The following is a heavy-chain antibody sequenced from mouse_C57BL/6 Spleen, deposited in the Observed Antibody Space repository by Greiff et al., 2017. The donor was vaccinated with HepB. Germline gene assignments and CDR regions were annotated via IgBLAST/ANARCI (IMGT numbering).Heavy chain of an antibody. CDR3: ARSHYDYYAMDY. CDR1: GYTFTSYW. V-gene: IGHV1-55*01. Sequence: QVQLQQPGAELVKPGASVKMSCKASGYTFTSYWITWVKQRPGQGLEWIGDIYPGSGSTNYNEKFKSKATLTVDTSSSTAYMQLSSLTSEDSAGYYCARSHYDYYAMDYWGQGTSVTVSS. J-gene: IGHJ4*01. D-gene: IGHD1-2*01. CDR2: IYPGSGST.